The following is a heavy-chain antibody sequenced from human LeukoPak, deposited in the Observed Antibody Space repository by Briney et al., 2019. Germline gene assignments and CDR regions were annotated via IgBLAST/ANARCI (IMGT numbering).Heavy chain of an antibody. Sequence: SETLSLTCAVYGGSFSGYYWSWIRQPPGKGLEWIGEINYSGSTNYNPSLKSRVTISVDTSKNQFSLKLSSVTAADTAVYYCARGRIRQGYYGSGSYNYMDVWGKGTTVTVSS. CDR3: ARGRIRQGYYGSGSYNYMDV. J-gene: IGHJ6*03. D-gene: IGHD3-10*01. V-gene: IGHV4-34*01. CDR1: GGSFSGYY. CDR2: INYSGST.